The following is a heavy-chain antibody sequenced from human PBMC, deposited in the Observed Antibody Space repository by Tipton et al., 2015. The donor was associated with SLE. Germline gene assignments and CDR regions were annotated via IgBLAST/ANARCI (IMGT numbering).Heavy chain of an antibody. Sequence: LRLSCTVSGGSISSGGYYWSWIRQPPGKGLEWIGYIYYSGSTNYHPSLKGRGTISVDTSKNQFSLKLNSVTAADTAVYYCARRDFWTGYLDYWGRGTLVTVSS. D-gene: IGHD3/OR15-3a*01. V-gene: IGHV4-61*08. CDR3: ARRDFWTGYLDY. CDR1: GGSISSGGYY. CDR2: IYYSGST. J-gene: IGHJ4*02.